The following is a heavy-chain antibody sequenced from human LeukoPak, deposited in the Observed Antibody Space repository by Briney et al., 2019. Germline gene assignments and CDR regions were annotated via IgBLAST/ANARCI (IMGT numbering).Heavy chain of an antibody. Sequence: GASLLISCKGSGNSFTSYWISWVRQLPGKGLEWMGRIDPCESYTNYSPSFQGHVTISADKSISTAYLQWSSLKASDTAMYDCARHYGSGSYYNLYYYGMDVWGKGTTVTVSS. D-gene: IGHD3-10*01. CDR1: GNSFTSYW. V-gene: IGHV5-10-1*01. CDR2: IDPCESYT. J-gene: IGHJ6*04. CDR3: ARHYGSGSYYNLYYYGMDV.